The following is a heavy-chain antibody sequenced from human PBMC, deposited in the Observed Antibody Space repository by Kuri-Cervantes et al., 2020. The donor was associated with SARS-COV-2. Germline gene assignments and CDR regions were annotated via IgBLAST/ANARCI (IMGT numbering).Heavy chain of an antibody. CDR3: ARLLLAIGQQLRHFDY. J-gene: IGHJ4*02. V-gene: IGHV3-30-3*01. Sequence: GESLKISCAASGFTFSSYAMHWVRQAPGKGLEWVAVITYDGSNKYYADSVKGRFTISRDNSKNTLYLQMNSLRAEDTAVYYCARLLLAIGQQLRHFDYWGQGTLVTVSS. CDR2: ITYDGSNK. D-gene: IGHD6-13*01. CDR1: GFTFSSYA.